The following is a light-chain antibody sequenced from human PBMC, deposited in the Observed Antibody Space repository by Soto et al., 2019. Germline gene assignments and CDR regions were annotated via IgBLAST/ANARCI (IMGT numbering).Light chain of an antibody. J-gene: IGKJ4*01. CDR1: QSVSSN. CDR2: GTS. Sequence: EIVMTQSPATLSESPGERATLSCRASQSVSSNLAWYQQKRGQAPRLLIYGTSTRATGIPARFSGSWSGTEFTLTISSLQSEDFAVYYCQQYNKWPLTFGGGTKVEIK. V-gene: IGKV3-15*01. CDR3: QQYNKWPLT.